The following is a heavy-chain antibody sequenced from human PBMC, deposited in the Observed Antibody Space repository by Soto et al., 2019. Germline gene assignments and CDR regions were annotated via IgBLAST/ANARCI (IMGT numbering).Heavy chain of an antibody. V-gene: IGHV4-34*01. J-gene: IGHJ4*02. CDR1: GGSFSGYY. CDR2: INHSGST. D-gene: IGHD3-3*01. CDR3: ARGRVTIFGVVTKYFDY. Sequence: SETLSLTCAVYGGSFSGYYWSWIRQPPGKGLEWIGEINHSGSTNYNPSLKSRVTISVDTSKNQFSLKLSSVTAADTAVYYCARGRVTIFGVVTKYFDYWGQGTLVTVSS.